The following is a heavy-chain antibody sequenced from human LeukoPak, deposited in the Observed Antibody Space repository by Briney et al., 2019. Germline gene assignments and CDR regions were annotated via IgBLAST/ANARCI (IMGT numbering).Heavy chain of an antibody. CDR2: IYPGDSDT. CDR3: ARRDGYGGNPFDY. D-gene: IGHD4-23*01. J-gene: IGHJ4*02. Sequence: GESLKFSCKGSGYSFTSYWIGWVRHLPGKGLDWMGIIYPGDSDTRYSTSFQGQVTISADKSISTAYLQWSSLKASDTAMYYCARRDGYGGNPFDYWGQGTLVTVSS. V-gene: IGHV5-51*01. CDR1: GYSFTSYW.